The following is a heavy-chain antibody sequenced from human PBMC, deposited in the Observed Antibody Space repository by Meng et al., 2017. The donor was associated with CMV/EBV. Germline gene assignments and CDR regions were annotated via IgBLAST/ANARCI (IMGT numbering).Heavy chain of an antibody. Sequence: WKEFCPTVVTPTQTLTRSRTFSGCSSSTSGVCVGLIRQPPGKALEWLARIYWDDDKRYSPSLKSRLTITKDTSKNQVVLTMTNMDPVDTATYYCARIAAAGRCDYWGQGTLVTVSS. V-gene: IGHV2-5*02. J-gene: IGHJ4*02. CDR3: ARIAAAGRCDY. CDR2: IYWDDDK. D-gene: IGHD6-13*01. CDR1: GCSSSTSGVC.